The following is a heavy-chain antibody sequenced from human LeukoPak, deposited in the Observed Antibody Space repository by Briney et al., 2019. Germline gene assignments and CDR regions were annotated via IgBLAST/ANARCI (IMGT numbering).Heavy chain of an antibody. D-gene: IGHD2-2*01. CDR1: GFTFSSYS. CDR2: IYSGGST. CDR3: ARPLFLYPAAIGY. V-gene: IGHV3-53*01. Sequence: GGSLRLSCAASGFTFSSYSMSWVRQAPGKGLEWVSVIYSGGSTYYADSVKGRFTISRDNSKNTLYLQMNSLRAEDTAVYYCARPLFLYPAAIGYWGQGTLVTVSS. J-gene: IGHJ4*02.